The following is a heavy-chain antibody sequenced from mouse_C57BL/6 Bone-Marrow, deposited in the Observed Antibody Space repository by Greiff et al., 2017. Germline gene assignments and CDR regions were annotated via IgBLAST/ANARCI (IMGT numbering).Heavy chain of an antibody. CDR3: ARDNYWYVGV. J-gene: IGHJ1*03. Sequence: EVKLVESGGGLVKPGGSLKLSCAASGFTFSSYAMSWVRQTPEKRLEWVATISDGGSYTYYPDNVKGRFTISRDNAKNNLYLQMSHLKSEDTAMYYCARDNYWYVGVWGTGTTVTVSS. CDR1: GFTFSSYA. CDR2: ISDGGSYT. V-gene: IGHV5-4*01.